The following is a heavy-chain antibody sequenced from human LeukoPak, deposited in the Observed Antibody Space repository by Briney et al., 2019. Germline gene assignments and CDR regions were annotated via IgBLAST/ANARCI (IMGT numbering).Heavy chain of an antibody. D-gene: IGHD3-10*01. CDR3: AGGRRFGDPVGGFDY. V-gene: IGHV3-21*01. CDR1: GFIFSTYD. Sequence: GGSLRLSCEASGFIFSTYDMHWVRQAPGKGLEWVSSISRSSYYLDYADSVKGRFTISRDNAKNSLYLQMNSLRAEDTAVYYCAGGRRFGDPVGGFDYWGQGTLVTVSS. CDR2: ISRSSYYL. J-gene: IGHJ4*02.